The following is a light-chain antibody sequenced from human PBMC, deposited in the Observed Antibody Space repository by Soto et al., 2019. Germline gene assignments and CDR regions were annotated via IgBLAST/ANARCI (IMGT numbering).Light chain of an antibody. CDR1: SSDVGDYNF. CDR2: ENN. V-gene: IGLV2-14*01. J-gene: IGLJ1*01. Sequence: QSALTQPASVSGSPGQSITISCTGTSSDVGDYNFVSWYQQHPGKAPKLMIYENNKRPSGIPDRFSGSKSGTSATLGIAGLQTGDEADYYCGTWDSSLSVYVFGSGTKLTVL. CDR3: GTWDSSLSVYV.